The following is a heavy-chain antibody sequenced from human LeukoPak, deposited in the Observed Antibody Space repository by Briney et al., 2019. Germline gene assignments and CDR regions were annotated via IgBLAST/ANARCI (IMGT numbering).Heavy chain of an antibody. Sequence: GGSLRLSCAASGFTFSTYNMNWVRQAPGKGLEWVSSISSSSDTIYYADSVKGRFTISRDNAKNSLNLQMSSLRAEDTAVYYCARDKPYSGSSYDFDFWGQGTLVIVSS. V-gene: IGHV3-48*01. D-gene: IGHD1-26*01. CDR1: GFTFSTYN. CDR2: ISSSSDTI. J-gene: IGHJ4*02. CDR3: ARDKPYSGSSYDFDF.